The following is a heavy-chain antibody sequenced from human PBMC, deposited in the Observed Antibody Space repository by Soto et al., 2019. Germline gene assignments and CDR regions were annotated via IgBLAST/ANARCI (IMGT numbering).Heavy chain of an antibody. CDR2: ISRTSSAI. V-gene: IGHV3-48*02. D-gene: IGHD5-12*01. CDR3: ARDGGYSGYDIDY. J-gene: IGHJ4*02. Sequence: GGSLRLSCAASGFTLSSYSMNWVRQAPGKGLDWVAYISRTSSAIYYADSMKGRFTISRDNAKNLLFLQMNSWRDEDTVVYYCARDGGYSGYDIDYWGLGTLVTVSS. CDR1: GFTLSSYS.